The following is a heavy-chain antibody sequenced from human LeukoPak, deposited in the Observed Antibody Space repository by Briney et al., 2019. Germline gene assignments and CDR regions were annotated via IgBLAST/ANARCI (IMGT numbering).Heavy chain of an antibody. D-gene: IGHD6-13*01. Sequence: GGSLRPSSAASGFTSDDYAMHWVRQAPGKGLEWVSLISGDGGSTYYADSVKGRFTISRDNSKNSLYLQMNSLRTEDTALYYCAKDIGYSSSWYGAPWGQGTMVTVSS. CDR1: GFTSDDYA. V-gene: IGHV3-43*02. CDR3: AKDIGYSSSWYGAP. CDR2: ISGDGGST. J-gene: IGHJ5*02.